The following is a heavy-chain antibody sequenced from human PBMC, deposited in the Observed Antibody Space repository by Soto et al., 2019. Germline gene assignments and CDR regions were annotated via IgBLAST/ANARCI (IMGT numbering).Heavy chain of an antibody. CDR1: GLSVSDNY. J-gene: IGHJ4*02. Sequence: GGSLRLSCGASGLSVSDNYMGWVRQAPGRGLEWVSVMYAGGDTHYADSVKGRFTISRDNSKNTLYLQMNSLRAEDTAVYYCAKESLTGTTPNYFDYWGQGTLVTVSS. V-gene: IGHV3-53*01. CDR3: AKESLTGTTPNYFDY. D-gene: IGHD1-7*01. CDR2: MYAGGDT.